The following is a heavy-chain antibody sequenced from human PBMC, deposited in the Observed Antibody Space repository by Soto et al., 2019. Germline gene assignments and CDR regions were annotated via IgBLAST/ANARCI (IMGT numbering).Heavy chain of an antibody. CDR2: IRGSGGST. CDR3: ARVVVPAAIFSPFDY. D-gene: IGHD2-2*02. Sequence: GGSLRLSCAASGFTFSSYAMSWVRQAPGKGLEWVSAIRGSGGSTYYADSVKGRFTISRDNSKNKLYLQMNSLRAEDTAVYYCARVVVPAAIFSPFDYWGQGTLVTVSS. J-gene: IGHJ4*02. CDR1: GFTFSSYA. V-gene: IGHV3-23*01.